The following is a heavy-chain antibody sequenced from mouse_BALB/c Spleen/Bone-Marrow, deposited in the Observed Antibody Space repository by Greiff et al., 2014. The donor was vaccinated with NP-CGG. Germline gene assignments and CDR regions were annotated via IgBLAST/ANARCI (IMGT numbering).Heavy chain of an antibody. Sequence: DVHLVESGAELVKPGASVKLSCTASGFNIKDTYMHWVKQRPEQGLEWIGRIDPANGNTKYDPKFQGKATITADTSSNTAYLQLSSLTSEDTVVYYCARWEYYAMDYWGQGTSVTVSS. V-gene: IGHV14-3*02. J-gene: IGHJ4*01. D-gene: IGHD4-1*01. CDR1: GFNIKDTY. CDR3: ARWEYYAMDY. CDR2: IDPANGNT.